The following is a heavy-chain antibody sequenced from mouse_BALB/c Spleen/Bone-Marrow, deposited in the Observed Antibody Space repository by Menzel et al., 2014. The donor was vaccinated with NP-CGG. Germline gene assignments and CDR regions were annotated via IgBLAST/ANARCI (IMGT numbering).Heavy chain of an antibody. Sequence: DVKLQESGAELVKPGASVKLSCTASGFNIKDTYMHWVKQRPEQGLEWIGRIDPANGNTKYDPKFQGKATITADPSSNTAYLQLNSLTSEDTAVYYCARYYYGTRYYFDYWGQGTTLTVSS. V-gene: IGHV14-3*02. J-gene: IGHJ2*01. CDR1: GFNIKDTY. CDR2: IDPANGNT. D-gene: IGHD1-1*01. CDR3: ARYYYGTRYYFDY.